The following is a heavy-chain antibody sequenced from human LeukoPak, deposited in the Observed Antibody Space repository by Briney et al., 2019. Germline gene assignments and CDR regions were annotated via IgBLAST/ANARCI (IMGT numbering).Heavy chain of an antibody. J-gene: IGHJ3*02. CDR1: GGPISSSSYY. V-gene: IGHV4-39*07. CDR2: IYYSGRI. CDR3: ARSYSGSLYDAFDI. D-gene: IGHD1-26*01. Sequence: PSETLSLTRTVSGGPISSSSYYWGCIRQPPGKGLEWIGSIYYSGRIYYSPSHKSRVPISVDTSKNQFSLKQSSVTAADAAVYYCARSYSGSLYDAFDIWGQGTMVAVSS.